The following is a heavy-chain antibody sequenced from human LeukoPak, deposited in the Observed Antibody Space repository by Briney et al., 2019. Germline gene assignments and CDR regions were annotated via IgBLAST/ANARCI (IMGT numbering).Heavy chain of an antibody. J-gene: IGHJ5*02. V-gene: IGHV4-31*03. CDR3: ATYGSGSYRFDP. D-gene: IGHD3-10*01. CDR2: IHHSGST. Sequence: PSETLSLTCTVSGGSFSSGNYYWSWIRQHPGKGLEWIGCIHHSGSTYYNPSLKSRVIISVDTSKNQFSLKLNSVTAADTAVYYCATYGSGSYRFDPWGQGTLVTVSS. CDR1: GGSFSSGNYY.